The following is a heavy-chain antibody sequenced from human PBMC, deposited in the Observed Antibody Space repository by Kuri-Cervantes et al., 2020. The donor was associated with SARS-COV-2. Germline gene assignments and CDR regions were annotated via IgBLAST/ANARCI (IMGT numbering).Heavy chain of an antibody. J-gene: IGHJ4*02. D-gene: IGHD6-13*01. CDR2: IRYDGSNK. V-gene: IGHV3-30*02. Sequence: GGSLRLSCAASGFTFSSYGMHWVRQALGKGLEWVAFIRYDGSNKYYADSVKGRFTISRDNSKNTLYLQMNSLRAEDTAVYYCAKDPSSSWSDYFDYWGQGTLVTVSS. CDR1: GFTFSSYG. CDR3: AKDPSSSWSDYFDY.